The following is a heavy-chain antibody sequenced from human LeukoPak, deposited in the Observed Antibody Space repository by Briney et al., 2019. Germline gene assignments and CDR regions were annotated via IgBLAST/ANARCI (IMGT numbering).Heavy chain of an antibody. Sequence: PGGSLRLSCAASGFTVSSNYMSWVRQAPGKGLEWVSVIYSGGSTYYADSVKGRFTISRDNSKNTLYLQMNSLRAEDTAVYYCARCDILTGCDYWGQGTLVTVSS. D-gene: IGHD3-9*01. CDR1: GFTVSSNY. J-gene: IGHJ4*02. CDR3: ARCDILTGCDY. V-gene: IGHV3-53*01. CDR2: IYSGGST.